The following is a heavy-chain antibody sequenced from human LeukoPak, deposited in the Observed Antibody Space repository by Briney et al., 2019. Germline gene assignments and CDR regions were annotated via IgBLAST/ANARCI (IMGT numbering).Heavy chain of an antibody. CDR3: ARALVRVPYYYYYMDV. D-gene: IGHD6-13*01. Sequence: ASVKVSCKASGYTFTGYYMHWVRRAPGQGLEWMGWINPNSGGTNYAQKFQGRVTMTRDTSISTAYMELSRLRSDDTAVYYCARALVRVPYYYYYMDVWGKGTTVTISS. CDR2: INPNSGGT. V-gene: IGHV1-2*02. CDR1: GYTFTGYY. J-gene: IGHJ6*03.